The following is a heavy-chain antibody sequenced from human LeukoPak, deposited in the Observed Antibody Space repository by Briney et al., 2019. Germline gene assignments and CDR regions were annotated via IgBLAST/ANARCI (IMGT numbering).Heavy chain of an antibody. D-gene: IGHD2-15*01. CDR3: ATRRYCSGGSCYNSEIYGMDV. J-gene: IGHJ6*02. CDR1: GGSISSYY. CDR2: IYYSGST. Sequence: SETLSLTCTVSGGSISSYYWSWLRQPPGKGLEWLGYIYYSGSTNYNPSLKSRVTISVDTSKNQFSLKLSSVTAADTAVYYCATRRYCSGGSCYNSEIYGMDVWGQGTTVTVSS. V-gene: IGHV4-59*08.